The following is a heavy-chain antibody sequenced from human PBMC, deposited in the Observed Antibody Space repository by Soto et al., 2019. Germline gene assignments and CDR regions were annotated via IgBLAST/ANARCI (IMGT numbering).Heavy chain of an antibody. D-gene: IGHD6-19*01. CDR1: GGTFSSYA. Sequence: SVKVSCKASGGTFSSYAISWVRQAPGQGLEWMGGIIPIFGTANYAQKFQGRVTITADESTSTAYMELSSLRSEDTAVYYCARKEGSGWYFYYYGMDVWGQGTTVTVSS. J-gene: IGHJ6*02. V-gene: IGHV1-69*13. CDR2: IIPIFGTA. CDR3: ARKEGSGWYFYYYGMDV.